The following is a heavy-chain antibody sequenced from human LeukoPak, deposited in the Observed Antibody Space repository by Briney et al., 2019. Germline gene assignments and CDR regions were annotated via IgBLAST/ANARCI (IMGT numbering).Heavy chain of an antibody. V-gene: IGHV1-2*06. CDR2: INPNSGGT. D-gene: IGHD6-19*01. CDR3: ARTVAGDNDAFDI. J-gene: IGHJ3*02. Sequence: GASVKVSCKASGYTFTGHYMHWVRQAPGKGLEWMGRINPNSGGTNYAQKFQGRVTMTRDTSISTAYMELSRLRSDDTAVYYCARTVAGDNDAFDIWGQGTMVTVSS. CDR1: GYTFTGHY.